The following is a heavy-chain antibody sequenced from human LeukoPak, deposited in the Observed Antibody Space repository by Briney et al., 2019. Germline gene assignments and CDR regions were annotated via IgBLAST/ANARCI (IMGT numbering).Heavy chain of an antibody. Sequence: WETLYLTCTVSGGSIIGYYWSWIRQPPGKGLEWIGYIYYSGSTNYNPSLKSRVTISVDTSKNQFSLNLSSVTAADTAVYYCARRSYGSGPFDYWGQGTLVTVSS. V-gene: IGHV4-59*08. CDR3: ARRSYGSGPFDY. D-gene: IGHD5-18*01. CDR2: IYYSGST. J-gene: IGHJ4*02. CDR1: GGSIIGYY.